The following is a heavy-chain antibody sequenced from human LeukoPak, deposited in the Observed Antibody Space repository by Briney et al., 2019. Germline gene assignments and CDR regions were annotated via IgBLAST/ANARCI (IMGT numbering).Heavy chain of an antibody. CDR1: GFTFSSYG. CDR3: AKDICGGDCYPHGGY. D-gene: IGHD2-21*01. J-gene: IGHJ4*02. CDR2: IRYDGSNK. V-gene: IGHV3-30*02. Sequence: GGSLRLSCAASGFTFSSYGMHWVRQAPGKGLEWVAFIRYDGSNKYYADSVKGRFTISRDNSKNTLYLQTNSLRAEDTAIYYCAKDICGGDCYPHGGYWGQGTLVTVSS.